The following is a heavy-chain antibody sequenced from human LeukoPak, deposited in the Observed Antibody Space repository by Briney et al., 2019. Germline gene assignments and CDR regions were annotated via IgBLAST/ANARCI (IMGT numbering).Heavy chain of an antibody. J-gene: IGHJ4*02. CDR2: ISGSGGST. Sequence: GGSLRLSCAASGFTFSSYAMSWFRQAPGKGLEWVSAISGSGGSTYYADSVKGRFTISRDNSKNTLYLQMNSLRAEDTAVYYCAKEYCSGGSCPEFDYWGQGTLVTVSS. CDR3: AKEYCSGGSCPEFDY. V-gene: IGHV3-23*01. D-gene: IGHD2-15*01. CDR1: GFTFSSYA.